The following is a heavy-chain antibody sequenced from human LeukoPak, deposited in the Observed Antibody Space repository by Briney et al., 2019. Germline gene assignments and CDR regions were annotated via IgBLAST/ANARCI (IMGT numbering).Heavy chain of an antibody. CDR1: GFTFDDYA. Sequence: GRSLRLSCAASGFTFDDYAMHWVRQAPGKGLVWVSRINTGGTTTNYADSVKGRFTISRDNAKNTVYLQMNSLRAEDTAVYYCARGAMYAYYFDYWGQGALVTVSS. D-gene: IGHD2-8*01. CDR2: INTGGTTT. CDR3: ARGAMYAYYFDY. V-gene: IGHV3-74*01. J-gene: IGHJ4*02.